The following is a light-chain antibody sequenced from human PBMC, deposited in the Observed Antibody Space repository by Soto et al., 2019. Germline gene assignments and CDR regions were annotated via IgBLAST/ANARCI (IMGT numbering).Light chain of an antibody. V-gene: IGKV1-5*03. CDR3: QQYNSYSVT. CDR1: QSISSW. Sequence: DIQMTQSPSTLSASVGDRVTITSRASQSISSWLAWYQQKPGKAPKLLIYKASSLESGVPSRFSGSGSGTEFTLTISSLQPDDFATYYCQQYNSYSVTFGQGTKVDIK. CDR2: KAS. J-gene: IGKJ1*01.